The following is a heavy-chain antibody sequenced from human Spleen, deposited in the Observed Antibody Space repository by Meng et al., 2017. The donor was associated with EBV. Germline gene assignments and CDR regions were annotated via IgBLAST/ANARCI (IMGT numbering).Heavy chain of an antibody. V-gene: IGHV4-61*01. Sequence: QGQLQGLGPGLVKPSETLSLTCRVSGGSVSSGTYYWSWIRQPPGKGLEWIGYIYYSGSTNYNPSLKSRVTISVDTSKNQFSLRLSSVTAADTAVYYCARSPDYFDSSGYYRFDYWGQGTLVTVSS. D-gene: IGHD3-22*01. J-gene: IGHJ4*02. CDR1: GGSVSSGTYY. CDR3: ARSPDYFDSSGYYRFDY. CDR2: IYYSGST.